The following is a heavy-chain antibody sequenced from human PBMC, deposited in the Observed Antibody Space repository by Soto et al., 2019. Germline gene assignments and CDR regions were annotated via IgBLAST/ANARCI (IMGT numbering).Heavy chain of an antibody. D-gene: IGHD1-7*01. V-gene: IGHV4-59*08. CDR2: IYYSGST. J-gene: IGHJ5*02. CDR1: GGSINSYY. CDR3: ARHISSGTNIAAIRSFDP. Sequence: PSETLSLTCTVSGGSINSYYWSWIRQPPGKGLEWIGYIYYSGSTNYNPSLKSRITISADTSKNQFSLKLSSVTAADTAVYYCARHISSGTNIAAIRSFDPWGQGTLGTVSS.